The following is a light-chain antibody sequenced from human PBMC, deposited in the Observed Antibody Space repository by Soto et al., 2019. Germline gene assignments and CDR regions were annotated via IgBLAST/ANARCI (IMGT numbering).Light chain of an antibody. CDR2: KAS. J-gene: IGKJ1*01. V-gene: IGKV1-5*03. Sequence: IQMPQSPSTLSASVGDRVTITYQSSQTISNWLAWYQQKPGKAPKLLIYKASTLESGVPSRFSGSGSGTEFTLTISSLQPEDFATYYCQQYNSYSQTFGQGTKVDIK. CDR1: QTISNW. CDR3: QQYNSYSQT.